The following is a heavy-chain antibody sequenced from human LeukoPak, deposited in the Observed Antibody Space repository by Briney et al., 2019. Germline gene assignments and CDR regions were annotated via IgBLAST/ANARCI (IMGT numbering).Heavy chain of an antibody. J-gene: IGHJ6*02. CDR3: ARGQSRFYYGLDV. Sequence: GGSLRLSCAASGFTFSSYGMHWVRQAPGKGLEWVAFIRYDGSNKYYADSVKGRFTISRDNSKNTLYLQMNSLRAEDTAVYYCARGQSRFYYGLDVWGQGTTVTVSS. CDR1: GFTFSSYG. V-gene: IGHV3-30*02. D-gene: IGHD4-11*01. CDR2: IRYDGSNK.